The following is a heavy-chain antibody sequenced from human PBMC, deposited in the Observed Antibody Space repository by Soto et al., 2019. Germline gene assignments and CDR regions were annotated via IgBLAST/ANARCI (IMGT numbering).Heavy chain of an antibody. J-gene: IGHJ5*02. CDR1: GYTFTSYA. CDR2: INAGNGNT. Sequence: QVQLVQSGAEVKKPGASVKVSCKASGYTFTSYAMHWVRQAPGQRLEWMGWINAGNGNTKYSQKFQGRVTITRDTSASTAYMELSSLRSEDTAVYYCARELWMRGIAAWGQGTLVSVAS. V-gene: IGHV1-3*01. CDR3: ARELWMRGIAA. D-gene: IGHD6-13*01.